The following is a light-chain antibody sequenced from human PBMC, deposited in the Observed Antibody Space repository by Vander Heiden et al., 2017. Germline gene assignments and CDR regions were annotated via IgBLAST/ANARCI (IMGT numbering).Light chain of an antibody. Sequence: QMPQPPSSLSGSVGDGVTITCRASQSISSYLNWYQQKPGKAPKLLIYAASSLQSGVPSRFSGSGSGTDFTLTISSLQPEDFATYYCQQSYSTPYTFGQGTKLEIK. CDR3: QQSYSTPYT. CDR1: QSISSY. J-gene: IGKJ2*01. V-gene: IGKV1-39*01. CDR2: AAS.